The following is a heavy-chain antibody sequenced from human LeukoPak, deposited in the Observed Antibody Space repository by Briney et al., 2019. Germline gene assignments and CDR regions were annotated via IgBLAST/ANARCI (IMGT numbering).Heavy chain of an antibody. CDR3: ARDPDSSGYYHAFDI. J-gene: IGHJ3*02. CDR1: GGSISSGGYY. V-gene: IGHV4-30-2*01. D-gene: IGHD3-22*01. CDR2: IYHSGST. Sequence: SETLSLTCTVSGGSISSGGYYWSWIRQPAGKGLEWIGYIYHSGSTYYNPSLKSRVTISVDRSRNQFSLKLSSVTAADTAVYYCARDPDSSGYYHAFDIWGQGTMVTVSS.